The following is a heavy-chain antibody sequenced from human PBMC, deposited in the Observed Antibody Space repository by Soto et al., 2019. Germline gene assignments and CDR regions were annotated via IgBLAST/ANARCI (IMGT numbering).Heavy chain of an antibody. CDR2: IYYSGST. CDR1: GGSISSSSYY. V-gene: IGHV4-39*01. CDR3: ARHGVAAAGTRYGMDV. D-gene: IGHD6-13*01. J-gene: IGHJ6*02. Sequence: SETLSLTCTVSGGSISSSSYYWGWIRQPPGKGLEWIGSIYYSGSTYYNPSLKSRVTISVDTSKNQFSLKLSSVTAADTAVHYCARHGVAAAGTRYGMDVWGQGATVTVSS.